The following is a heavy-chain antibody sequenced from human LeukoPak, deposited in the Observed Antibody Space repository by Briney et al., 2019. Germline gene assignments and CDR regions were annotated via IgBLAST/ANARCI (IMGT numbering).Heavy chain of an antibody. CDR1: GFTFSSYG. CDR2: IRYDGSNK. D-gene: IGHD5-12*01. CDR3: AKDVATINPVYFDY. Sequence: GGSLRLSCAASGFTFSSYGMHWVRQAPGKGLGWVAFIRYDGSNKYYADSVKGRFTISRDNSKNTLYLQMNSLRAEDTAVYYCAKDVATINPVYFDYWGQGTLVTVSS. J-gene: IGHJ4*02. V-gene: IGHV3-30*02.